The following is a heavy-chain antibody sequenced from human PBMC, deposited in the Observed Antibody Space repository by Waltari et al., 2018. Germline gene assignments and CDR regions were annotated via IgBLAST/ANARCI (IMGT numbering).Heavy chain of an antibody. V-gene: IGHV3-30*02. CDR2: SRFDATTE. CDR3: VKDGDYNLPAYDAFDI. D-gene: IGHD4-17*01. J-gene: IGHJ3*02. CDR1: GLTFRNFA. Sequence: QVQLTESGGGVVQPGGSLGLSCAASGLTFRNFAVPRVRQGPARGVEGVAFSRFDATTEYYADSVTGRFTVSRDNSENRGYLQMNSLRPEDTGVYHCVKDGDYNLPAYDAFDIWGPGTMVSVSS.